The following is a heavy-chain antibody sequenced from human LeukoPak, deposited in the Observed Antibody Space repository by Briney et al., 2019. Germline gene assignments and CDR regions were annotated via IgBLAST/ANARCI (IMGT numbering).Heavy chain of an antibody. D-gene: IGHD2-15*01. V-gene: IGHV3-23*01. CDR2: ISGSGGST. J-gene: IGHJ4*02. CDR3: AKADIVVVVAAIVDY. CDR1: GFTFSSYA. Sequence: PGGSLRLSCAASGFTFSSYAMSWVRQAPGKGLEWVSAISGSGGSTYYADSVKGRFTISRDNSKNTLYLQMNSPRAEDTAVYYCAKADIVVVVAAIVDYWGQGTLVTVSS.